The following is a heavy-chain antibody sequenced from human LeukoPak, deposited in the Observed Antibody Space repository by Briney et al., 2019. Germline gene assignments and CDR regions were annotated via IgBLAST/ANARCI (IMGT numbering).Heavy chain of an antibody. Sequence: GASVKVSCKTSGYTFTSYAMNWVRQAPGQGLEWMGWINTNTGNPTYAQGFTGRFVFSLDTSVSTAYLEISSLKAEDTAVYYCARVGVPMIWYHFDYWGQGTLVTVSS. CDR2: INTNTGNP. D-gene: IGHD3/OR15-3a*01. J-gene: IGHJ4*02. V-gene: IGHV7-4-1*02. CDR3: ARVGVPMIWYHFDY. CDR1: GYTFTSYA.